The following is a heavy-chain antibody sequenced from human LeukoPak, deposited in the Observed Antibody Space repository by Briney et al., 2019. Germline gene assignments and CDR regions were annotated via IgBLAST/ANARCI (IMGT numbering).Heavy chain of an antibody. CDR2: IYPGDSRK. V-gene: IGHV5-51*01. Sequence: AESLKISCQASGYSFNKYWIAWVRQRPGKGLEWMGLIYPGDSRKRYSPTFQGQVAFSADMSINTAYLQWSSLEASDTAMYYCAREGGIAGAPFWGQGTLVTVSS. CDR3: AREGGIAGAPF. CDR1: GYSFNKYW. J-gene: IGHJ4*02. D-gene: IGHD1-26*01.